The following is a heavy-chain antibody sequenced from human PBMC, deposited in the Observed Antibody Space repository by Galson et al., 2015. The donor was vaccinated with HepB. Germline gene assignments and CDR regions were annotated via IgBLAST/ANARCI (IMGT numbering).Heavy chain of an antibody. CDR1: GFTFRSYW. Sequence: SLRLSCAASGFTFRSYWMSWVRQAPGKGLEWVANIKQDGSDKYYVDSVKGRFTISRDNAKNSLYVQMNSLRAEDTAVYYCARAWYTHDSSGYSTFDQWGQGTQVTVSS. V-gene: IGHV3-7*01. J-gene: IGHJ4*02. D-gene: IGHD3-22*01. CDR2: IKQDGSDK. CDR3: ARAWYTHDSSGYSTFDQ.